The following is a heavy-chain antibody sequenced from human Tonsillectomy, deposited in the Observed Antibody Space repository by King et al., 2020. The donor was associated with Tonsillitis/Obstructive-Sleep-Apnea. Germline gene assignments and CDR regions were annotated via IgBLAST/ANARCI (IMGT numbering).Heavy chain of an antibody. CDR2: ISDSGGGT. V-gene: IGHV3-23*04. J-gene: IGHJ4*02. CDR3: AKDRGVGFDY. D-gene: IGHD3-3*01. Sequence: EVQLVESGGGLVQPGGSLRLSCAASGFTFSSYAMSWVRQAPGKGLEWVSAISDSGGGTFYADSVKGPFTISRDNSKNTLYLQMNSLRAEDTAIYYCAKDRGVGFDYWGQGTLVTVSS. CDR1: GFTFSSYA.